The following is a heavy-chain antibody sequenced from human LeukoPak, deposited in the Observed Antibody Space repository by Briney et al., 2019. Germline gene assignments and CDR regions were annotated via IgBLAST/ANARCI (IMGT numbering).Heavy chain of an antibody. CDR3: ARSSEIFGVVILFDY. J-gene: IGHJ4*02. CDR1: GFTFSSYG. V-gene: IGHV3-33*01. D-gene: IGHD3-3*01. CDR2: IWYDGSNK. Sequence: GGSLRLSCAASGFTFSSYGMHWVRQAPGKGLEWVAVIWYDGSNKYYADSVKGRFTISRDNSKNTLYLQMNSLRAEDTAVYYCARSSEIFGVVILFDYWGQGTLVTVSS.